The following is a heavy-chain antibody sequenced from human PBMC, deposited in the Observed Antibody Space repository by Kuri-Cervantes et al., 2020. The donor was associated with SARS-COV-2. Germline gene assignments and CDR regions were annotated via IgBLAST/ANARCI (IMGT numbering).Heavy chain of an antibody. D-gene: IGHD2-8*01. J-gene: IGHJ4*02. CDR1: GFMFNRYA. V-gene: IGHV3-30*04. CDR2: ISFDGSIK. Sequence: GESLKISCAASGFMFNRYAMHWVRQAPGQGLEWVAYISFDGSIKDHIVSGKGRFTISRDNSQNTLFLQVNSLTSEDTAVYYCVSDRLGVHDSWGQGTLVTVSS. CDR3: VSDRLGVHDS.